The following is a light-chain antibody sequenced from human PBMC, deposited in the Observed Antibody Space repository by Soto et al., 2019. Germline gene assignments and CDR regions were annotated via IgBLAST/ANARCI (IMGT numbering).Light chain of an antibody. Sequence: QSALTQPRSVSGSPGQSVTISCTGTSSDVGGYNYVSWYQQHPGKAPQLRIYDVSKRPSGVPDRFSGSKSGNTASLTISGLHDEDEADYYCCSYAGSYTLFGGGTKLTVL. CDR1: SSDVGGYNY. V-gene: IGLV2-11*01. J-gene: IGLJ3*02. CDR2: DVS. CDR3: CSYAGSYTL.